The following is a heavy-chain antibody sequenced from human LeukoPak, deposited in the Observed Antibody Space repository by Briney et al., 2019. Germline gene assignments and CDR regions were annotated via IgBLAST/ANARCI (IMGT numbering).Heavy chain of an antibody. Sequence: PSETLSLTCTVSGGSISSGSFYWSWIRQPAGKGLEWIGRIYTSGSTNYNPSLKSRVTISIDTSKNQFSLKLSSVTAADTAVYYCARDPRWFYYDTSGYAAARRMNEYPHWGQGMLVTVSS. CDR1: GGSISSGSFY. J-gene: IGHJ4*02. CDR2: IYTSGST. D-gene: IGHD3-22*01. CDR3: ARDPRWFYYDTSGYAAARRMNEYPH. V-gene: IGHV4-61*02.